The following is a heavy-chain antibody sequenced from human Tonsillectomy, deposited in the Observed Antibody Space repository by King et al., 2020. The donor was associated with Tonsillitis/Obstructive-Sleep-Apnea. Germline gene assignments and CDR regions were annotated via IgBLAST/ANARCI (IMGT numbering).Heavy chain of an antibody. J-gene: IGHJ1*01. D-gene: IGHD5-12*01. V-gene: IGHV3-30*04. CDR1: GFTFSSYA. CDR3: ARGPLGVAGYKGYFQH. Sequence: VQLVESGGGVVQPGRSLRLSCAASGFTFSSYAMHWVRQAPGKGLEWVAVISYDGSNKYYADSVKGRFTISRDNSKNTLYLQMNSLRAEDTAVYYCARGPLGVAGYKGYFQHWGQGTLVTVSS. CDR2: ISYDGSNK.